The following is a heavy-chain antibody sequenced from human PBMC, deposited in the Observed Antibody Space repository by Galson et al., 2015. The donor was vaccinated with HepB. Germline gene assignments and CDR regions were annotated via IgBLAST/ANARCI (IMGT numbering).Heavy chain of an antibody. Sequence: SLRLSCAASGFTFNNAWMTWVRQAPGKGLERVGRIKTKSEGEATDYAAPVKGRFTISRDDSQNLLYLEMGSLRAEDTGVYFCSASPPLYKYDRTGYYEFDYWGQGTQVTVSS. V-gene: IGHV3-15*05. J-gene: IGHJ4*02. D-gene: IGHD3-22*01. CDR1: GFTFNNAW. CDR3: SASPPLYKYDRTGYYEFDY. CDR2: IKTKSEGEAT.